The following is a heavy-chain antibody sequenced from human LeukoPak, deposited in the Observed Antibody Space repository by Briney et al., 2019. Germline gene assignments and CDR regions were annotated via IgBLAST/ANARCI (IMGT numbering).Heavy chain of an antibody. V-gene: IGHV1-69*06. J-gene: IGHJ4*02. Sequence: ASVKVSCKASGYTFTGYYMHWVRQAPGQGLEWMGGIIPIFGTANYAQKFQGRVTITADKSTSTAYMELSSLRSEDTAVYYCARSVRSGYYWNFDYWGQGTLVTVSS. CDR3: ARSVRSGYYWNFDY. CDR2: IIPIFGTA. D-gene: IGHD3-22*01. CDR1: GYTFTGYY.